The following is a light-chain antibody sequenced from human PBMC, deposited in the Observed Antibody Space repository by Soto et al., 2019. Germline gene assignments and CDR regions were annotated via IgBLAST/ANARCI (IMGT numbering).Light chain of an antibody. J-gene: IGKJ2*02. V-gene: IGKV1-33*01. CDR3: QQYDNLPRT. Sequence: DIQMTQSPSSLSASVGDRVTITCQASQDIGNYLNWYQHKPGKAPKLLLYDASTLHTGVPSRFSGSGSGTHFTFTISSLQPEAIETSYCQQYDNLPRTFGQGTKVDIK. CDR2: DAS. CDR1: QDIGNY.